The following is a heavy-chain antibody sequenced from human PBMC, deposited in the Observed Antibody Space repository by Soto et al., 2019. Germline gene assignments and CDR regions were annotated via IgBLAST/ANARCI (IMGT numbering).Heavy chain of an antibody. D-gene: IGHD2-15*01. J-gene: IGHJ4*02. V-gene: IGHV4-30-2*01. CDR1: GGSISSGGYS. CDR2: IYHSGSI. CDR3: ARTPDH. Sequence: PSETLSLTCAVSGGSISSGGYSWSWIRQPPGKGLEWIGYIYHSGSIYYNPSLKSRVTISVDRSKNQFSLKLSSVTAADTAVYYCARTPDHWGQGTLVTVSS.